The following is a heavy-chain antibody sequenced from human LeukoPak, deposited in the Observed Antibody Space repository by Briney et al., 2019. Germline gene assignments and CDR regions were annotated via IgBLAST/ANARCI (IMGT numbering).Heavy chain of an antibody. CDR2: ISYDGSDK. V-gene: IGHV3-30*03. Sequence: GGSLRLSCAASGFIFSSSDMHWVRQAPGKGLEWVAVISYDGSDKYYADSVKGRFTISRDNSKKTLYLQMNSLRAEDTAVYYCARDFKEADPWGQGTLVTVSS. CDR1: GFIFSSSD. J-gene: IGHJ5*02. CDR3: ARDFKEADP.